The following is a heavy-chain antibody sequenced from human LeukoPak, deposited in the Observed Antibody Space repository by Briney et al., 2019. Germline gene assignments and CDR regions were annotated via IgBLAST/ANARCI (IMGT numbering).Heavy chain of an antibody. Sequence: GGSLRLSCAASGFTVSSNYMSWVRQAPGKGLEWVSVIYSGGSTYYADSVKGRFTISRDNSKNTLYLQMNSLRAKDTAVYYCARDRSGSSGYYGAFDIWGQGTMVTVSS. V-gene: IGHV3-53*01. J-gene: IGHJ3*02. D-gene: IGHD3-22*01. CDR3: ARDRSGSSGYYGAFDI. CDR2: IYSGGST. CDR1: GFTVSSNY.